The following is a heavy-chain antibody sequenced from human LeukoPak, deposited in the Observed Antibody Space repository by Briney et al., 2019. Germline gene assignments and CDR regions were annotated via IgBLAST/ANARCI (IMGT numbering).Heavy chain of an antibody. V-gene: IGHV3-33*06. CDR2: MWYDGSNK. D-gene: IGHD3-3*01. J-gene: IGHJ4*02. CDR1: GFTFSSYG. Sequence: GGSLRLSCAASGFTFSSYGMHWVRQAPGKGLEWVAVMWYDGSNKYYADSVKGRFTISRDNSKNTLYLQMNSLRAEDTAVYYCAKEGGTRASYDFWSGHYEDYWGRGTLVTVSS. CDR3: AKEGGTRASYDFWSGHYEDY.